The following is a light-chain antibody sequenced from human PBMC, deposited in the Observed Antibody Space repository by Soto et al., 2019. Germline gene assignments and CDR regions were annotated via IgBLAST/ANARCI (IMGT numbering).Light chain of an antibody. Sequence: EIXXTQSPATLSVSPGERATLSCRASQSFSSKLAWYQQKPGQAPRLLIYGASTRATDIPARFSGSGSGTEFTLTISSLQSEDFAVYYCQQYNNWPLTFGGGTKVEIK. CDR3: QQYNNWPLT. V-gene: IGKV3-15*01. J-gene: IGKJ4*01. CDR2: GAS. CDR1: QSFSSK.